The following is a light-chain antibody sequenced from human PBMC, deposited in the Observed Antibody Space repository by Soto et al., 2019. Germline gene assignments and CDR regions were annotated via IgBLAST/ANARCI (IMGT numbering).Light chain of an antibody. J-gene: IGKJ1*01. CDR2: GSS. CDR3: QQYDNWPQT. Sequence: MTQSPATLSVSPWERATLSFMASQSVGINLAWYQQKPGQAPRLLIYGSSASATGIPDRLSGSGSGTEFTLTINSLQSGDFAVYYCQQYDNWPQTFGQGTKVDIK. V-gene: IGKV3-15*01. CDR1: QSVGIN.